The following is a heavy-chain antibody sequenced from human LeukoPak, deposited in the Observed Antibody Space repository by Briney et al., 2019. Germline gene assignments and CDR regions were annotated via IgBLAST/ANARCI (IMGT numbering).Heavy chain of an antibody. CDR3: AREGDGLRYYFDY. CDR1: GYTFTGYY. CDR2: INPNSGGT. D-gene: IGHD5-24*01. J-gene: IGHJ4*02. V-gene: IGHV1-2*04. Sequence: ASVKVSCKASGYTFTGYYMHWVRQAPGQGLEWMGWINPNSGGTNYAQKFQGWVTMTRDTSISTAYMELSRLRSDDTAVYYCAREGDGLRYYFDYWGQGTLVTVSS.